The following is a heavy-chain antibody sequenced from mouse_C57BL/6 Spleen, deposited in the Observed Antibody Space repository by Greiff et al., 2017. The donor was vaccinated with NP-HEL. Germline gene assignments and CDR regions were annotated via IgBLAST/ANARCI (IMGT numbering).Heavy chain of an antibody. CDR2: IDPSDSET. D-gene: IGHD2-14*01. CDR3: ARSNGKEYDVGDYFDY. CDR1: GYTFTSYW. J-gene: IGHJ2*01. V-gene: IGHV1-52*01. Sequence: QVQLQQPGAELVRPGSSVKLSCKASGYTFTSYWMHWVKQRPIQGLEWIGNIDPSDSETHYNQKFKDKATLTVDKSSSTAYMQLSSLTSEDSAVYYCARSNGKEYDVGDYFDYWGQGTTLTVSS.